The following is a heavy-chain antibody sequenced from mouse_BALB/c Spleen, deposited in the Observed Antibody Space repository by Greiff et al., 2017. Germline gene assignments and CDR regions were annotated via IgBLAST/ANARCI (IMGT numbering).Heavy chain of an antibody. D-gene: IGHD2-14*01. V-gene: IGHV2-9-2*01. Sequence: QVQLKESGPGLVAPSQSLSITCTVSGFSLTSYDISWIRQPPGKGLEWLGVIWTGGGTNYNSAFMSRLSISKDNSKSQVFLKMNSLQTDDTAIYYCVREGAYYRYLSFAYWGQGTLVTVSA. J-gene: IGHJ3*01. CDR3: VREGAYYRYLSFAY. CDR1: GFSLTSYD. CDR2: IWTGGGT.